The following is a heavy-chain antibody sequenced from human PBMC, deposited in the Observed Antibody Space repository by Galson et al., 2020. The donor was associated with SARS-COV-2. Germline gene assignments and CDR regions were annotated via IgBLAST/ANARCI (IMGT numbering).Heavy chain of an antibody. CDR1: GFPFSSYS. CDR3: ARVGGMATTPANYYYYGLDV. CDR2: ISAGSSYI. D-gene: IGHD2-15*01. J-gene: IGHJ6*02. V-gene: IGHV3-21*01. Sequence: GGSLRLSCAASGFPFSSYSMNWVRQAPGKGLERVSSISAGSSYIYYADSVKGRFTISRDNAKNSLYLQMNSLRADDTAVYYCARVGGMATTPANYYYYGLDVWGPGTTVTVSS.